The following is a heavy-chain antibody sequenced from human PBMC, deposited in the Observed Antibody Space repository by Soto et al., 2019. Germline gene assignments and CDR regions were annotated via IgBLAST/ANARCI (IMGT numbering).Heavy chain of an antibody. CDR2: IKQDGSEK. CDR3: ARDQARRTTQYSYGMDV. J-gene: IGHJ6*04. D-gene: IGHD1-1*01. Sequence: EVQLVESGGGLVQPGGSLRLSCAVSGFTFSSYWMSWVRQAPGKGLEWVANIKQDGSEKYYVDFVKGRFTISRDNAKTSLYLKMYSLRAADTAGYYCARDQARRTTQYSYGMDVWGEGTTVTVSS. V-gene: IGHV3-7*03. CDR1: GFTFSSYW.